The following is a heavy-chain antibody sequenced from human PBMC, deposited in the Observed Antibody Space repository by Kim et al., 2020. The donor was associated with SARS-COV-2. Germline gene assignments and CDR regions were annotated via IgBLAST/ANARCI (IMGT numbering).Heavy chain of an antibody. CDR3: ARITYYYDSSGYSRWFDP. Sequence: GESLKISCKGSGYSFTSYWIGWVRQMPGKGLEWMGIIYPGDSDTRYSPSFQGQVTISADKSISTAYLQWSSLKASDTAMYYCARITYYYDSSGYSRWFDPWGQGTLGTGSS. J-gene: IGHJ5*01. CDR1: GYSFTSYW. D-gene: IGHD3-22*01. V-gene: IGHV5-51*01. CDR2: IYPGDSDT.